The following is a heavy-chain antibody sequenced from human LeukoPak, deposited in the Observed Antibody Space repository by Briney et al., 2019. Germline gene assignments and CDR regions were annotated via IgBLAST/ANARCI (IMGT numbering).Heavy chain of an antibody. CDR1: GYSFTGNY. V-gene: IGHV1-2*02. D-gene: IGHD3-16*01. Sequence: ASVKVSCKASGYSFTGNYMHWVRQAPGQGFEWMGWINPNTGGTNYAQKFKGRVLMTRDTSISTAYLELSSLKSDDTAVYYCARERLHGDYLDYWGQGTLVTVSS. CDR3: ARERLHGDYLDY. J-gene: IGHJ4*02. CDR2: INPNTGGT.